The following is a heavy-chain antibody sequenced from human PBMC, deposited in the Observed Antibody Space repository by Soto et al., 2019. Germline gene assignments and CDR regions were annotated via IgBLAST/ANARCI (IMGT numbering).Heavy chain of an antibody. D-gene: IGHD3-3*01. CDR2: INSDGSST. V-gene: IGHV3-74*01. CDR1: GFPFSIYW. CDR3: ARAGNTIFGVDNNWFDP. Sequence: GGSLRLSCAASGFPFSIYWMHWVRQAPGKGLVWVSRINSDGSSTSYADSVKGRFTISRDNAKNTLYLQMNSLRAEDTAVYYCARAGNTIFGVDNNWFDPWGQGTLVTVSS. J-gene: IGHJ5*02.